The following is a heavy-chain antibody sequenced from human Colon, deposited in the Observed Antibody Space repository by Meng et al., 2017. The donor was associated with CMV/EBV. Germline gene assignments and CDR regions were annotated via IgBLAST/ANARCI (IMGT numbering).Heavy chain of an antibody. CDR2: ISGSTSHI. CDR1: GFTFTSYS. CDR3: VSLLPVGTSFPHHYFGLDV. V-gene: IGHV3-21*01. J-gene: IGHJ6*02. D-gene: IGHD1-26*01. Sequence: GGSLRLSCAASGFTFTSYSMHWVRQAPGKGLEWISSISGSTSHIYYADSVKGRFAISRDNTKNSLYLQMNSLRVEDTAVYYCVSLLPVGTSFPHHYFGLDVWGLGTAVTVSS.